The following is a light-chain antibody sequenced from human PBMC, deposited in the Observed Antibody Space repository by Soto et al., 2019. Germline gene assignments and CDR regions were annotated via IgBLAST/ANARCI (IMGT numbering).Light chain of an antibody. CDR2: EVS. Sequence: QPVLTQPASVSGSPGQSITISCTGTSGDVGNFNLVSWYQQHPGKAPNLIISEVSKRPSGVSNRFSGSKSGNTASLTISGLQPEDAADYYCCSYAGGSIYVLFGGGTKVTVL. J-gene: IGLJ2*01. CDR3: CSYAGGSIYVL. CDR1: SGDVGNFNL. V-gene: IGLV2-23*02.